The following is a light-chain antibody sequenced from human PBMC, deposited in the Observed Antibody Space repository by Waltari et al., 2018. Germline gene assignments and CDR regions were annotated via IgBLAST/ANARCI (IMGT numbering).Light chain of an antibody. Sequence: EIVLTQSPCTLSLSPGERATLSCRASQSVSSSHLAWYQQKPGQAPRLLIHGATSSANGISERFSGRGSGTDFTLTISRLEPEDFAVYYCQQYGSSTSITFGQGTRLEIK. CDR3: QQYGSSTSIT. CDR2: GAT. J-gene: IGKJ5*01. V-gene: IGKV3-20*01. CDR1: QSVSSSH.